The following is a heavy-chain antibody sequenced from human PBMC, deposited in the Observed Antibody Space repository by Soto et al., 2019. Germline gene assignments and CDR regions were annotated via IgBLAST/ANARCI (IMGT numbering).Heavy chain of an antibody. CDR1: GGSFSSYY. Sequence: LSLTCTVSGGSFSSYYWSWIRQPPGKGLEWIGYIYYSGSTNYNPSLKSRVTISVDTSKNQFSLKLSSVTAADTAVYYCARGNYYDSSGYYDYWGQGTLVTVS. V-gene: IGHV4-59*01. CDR2: IYYSGST. J-gene: IGHJ4*02. D-gene: IGHD3-22*01. CDR3: ARGNYYDSSGYYDY.